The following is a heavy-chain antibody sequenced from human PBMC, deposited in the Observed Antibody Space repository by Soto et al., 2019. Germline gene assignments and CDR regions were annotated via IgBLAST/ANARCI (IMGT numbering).Heavy chain of an antibody. CDR1: GGSISSSSYD. D-gene: IGHD3-16*01. CDR3: ARQMSEPTIWGGVRYYYYGMDV. CDR2: IYYSGST. Sequence: SETLSLTCTVSGGSISSSSYDWGWIRQPPGKGLEWIGSIYYSGSTYYNPSLKSRVTISVDTSKNQFSLKLSSVTAADTAVYYCARQMSEPTIWGGVRYYYYGMDVWGQGTTVTVSS. J-gene: IGHJ6*02. V-gene: IGHV4-39*01.